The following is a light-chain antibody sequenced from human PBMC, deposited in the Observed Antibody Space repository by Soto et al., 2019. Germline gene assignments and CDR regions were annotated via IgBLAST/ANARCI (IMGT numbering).Light chain of an antibody. J-gene: IGLJ1*01. Sequence: QSALTQPRSVSGSPGQSVTAACIGTSSDVGDYNSVSWYQQHPGKAPKLMMYDVSKRPSGVPDRFSGSKSGNTASLTISGFQADDEADYYCFSYVGSYSYVFGIGTKVTVL. CDR2: DVS. CDR1: SSDVGDYNS. V-gene: IGLV2-11*01. CDR3: FSYVGSYSYV.